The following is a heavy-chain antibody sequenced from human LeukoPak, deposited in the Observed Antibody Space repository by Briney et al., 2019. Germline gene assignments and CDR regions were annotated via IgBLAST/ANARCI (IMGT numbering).Heavy chain of an antibody. CDR3: AREVRFLEWSKAGNWFDP. CDR1: GYTFTGYY. D-gene: IGHD3-3*01. CDR2: INPNSGGT. J-gene: IGHJ5*02. V-gene: IGHV1-2*02. Sequence: ASVKVSCKASGYTFTGYYMHWVRQAPGQGLEWMGWINPNSGGTNYAQKFQGRVTMTRDTSISTAYMELSRLGSDDTAVYYCAREVRFLEWSKAGNWFDPWGQGTLVTVSS.